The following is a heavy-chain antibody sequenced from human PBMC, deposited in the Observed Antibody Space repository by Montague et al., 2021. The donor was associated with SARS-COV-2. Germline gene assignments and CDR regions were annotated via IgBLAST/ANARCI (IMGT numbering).Heavy chain of an antibody. CDR3: ARRGSSVWGVTVSAELDY. J-gene: IGHJ4*02. Sequence: SETLSLTCAVYGGSFSGYYWCWIRQPPAKGLEWIGEINKSGRTNNNPSLKSRVIITVDMSKNKFYLKLISVAAADTAVYYCARRGSSVWGVTVSAELDYWGQGTLVIVSS. V-gene: IGHV4-34*01. D-gene: IGHD3-10*01. CDR2: INKSGRT. CDR1: GGSFSGYY.